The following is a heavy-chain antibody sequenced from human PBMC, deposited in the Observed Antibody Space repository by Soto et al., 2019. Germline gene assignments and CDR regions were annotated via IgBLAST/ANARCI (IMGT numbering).Heavy chain of an antibody. CDR3: ARPNGESMRYYHGMDV. J-gene: IGHJ6*02. CDR1: GFTFSDYY. D-gene: IGHD3-10*01. CDR2: TSVDCGDR. V-gene: IGHV3-11*01. Sequence: QVQLVESGGGLVKPGGSLTLSCVASGFTFSDYYMAWIRQTPGKGLEWVSYTSVDCGDRFYADSVKGRFTISRDNARKSLSLQMNSLRDEDTAVYYCARPNGESMRYYHGMDVWGQGTTVIVSS.